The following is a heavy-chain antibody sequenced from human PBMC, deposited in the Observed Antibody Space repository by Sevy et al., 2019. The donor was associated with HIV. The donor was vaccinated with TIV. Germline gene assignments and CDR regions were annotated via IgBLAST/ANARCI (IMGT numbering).Heavy chain of an antibody. V-gene: IGHV3-11*01. D-gene: IGHD3-3*01. CDR3: ARDMDYDFWSGLDY. Sequence: GGSLRLSCAASGFTFSDYYMSWIRQAPGKGLEWVSYISSSGSTIYYADSVKGRCTISRANAKNSLYLQMNSLRAEDTAVYYCARDMDYDFWSGLDYWGQGTLVTVSS. CDR2: ISSSGSTI. J-gene: IGHJ4*02. CDR1: GFTFSDYY.